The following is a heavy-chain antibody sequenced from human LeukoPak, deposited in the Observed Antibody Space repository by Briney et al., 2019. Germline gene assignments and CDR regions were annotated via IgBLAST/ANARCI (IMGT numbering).Heavy chain of an antibody. V-gene: IGHV3-30-3*01. Sequence: GGSLRLSCAASGFTFSSYSMHWVRQAPGKGLEWVSVISYDGVYKYYADSMEGRFTTSRENSKNTLNLQINSLTTEDTAVYYCARDGSGGSNFYYDYWGQGTLVTVSS. J-gene: IGHJ4*02. D-gene: IGHD2-15*01. CDR2: ISYDGVYK. CDR1: GFTFSSYS. CDR3: ARDGSGGSNFYYDY.